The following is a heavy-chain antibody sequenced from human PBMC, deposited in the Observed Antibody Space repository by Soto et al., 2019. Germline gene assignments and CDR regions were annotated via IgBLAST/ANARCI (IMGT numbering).Heavy chain of an antibody. CDR3: ARHVDTAKVTSAFDP. D-gene: IGHD5-18*01. CDR2: IYYSGST. Sequence: PSETLSLTCTVSGGSISSSSYYWGWIRQPPGKGLEWLGSIYYSGSTPYYPSLKSRDTISVETSKNQFSLKLSSVTAADTAVYYCARHVDTAKVTSAFDPWGQGTLVTVSS. J-gene: IGHJ5*02. CDR1: GGSISSSSYY. V-gene: IGHV4-39*01.